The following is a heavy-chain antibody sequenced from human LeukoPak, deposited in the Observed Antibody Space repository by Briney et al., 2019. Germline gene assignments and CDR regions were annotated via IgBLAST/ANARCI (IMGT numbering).Heavy chain of an antibody. V-gene: IGHV3-30*02. D-gene: IGHD6-19*01. J-gene: IGHJ6*03. CDR2: IRYDGSNK. CDR3: AKDPGVAVAGPGDYYYYYMDV. CDR1: GFTFSSYG. Sequence: SGGSLRLSCAASGFTFSSYGMHWVRQAPGKGLEWVAFIRYDGSNKYYADSVKGRFTISRDNSKNTLYLQMNSLRAEDTAVYYCAKDPGVAVAGPGDYYYYYMDVWGKGTTVTV.